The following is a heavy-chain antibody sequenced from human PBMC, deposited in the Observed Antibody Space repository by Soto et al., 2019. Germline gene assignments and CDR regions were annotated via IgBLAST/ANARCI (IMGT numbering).Heavy chain of an antibody. D-gene: IGHD6-13*01. CDR2: TYYRSKWYN. Sequence: SQTLSLTCAISGESVSSNSAAWNWIRQSPSRGLEWLGRTYYRSKWYNDYAVSVKSRITINPDTSKNQFSLQLNSVTPEDTAVYYCARGVPIAAAARDYYGMDVWGQGTTVTVSS. J-gene: IGHJ6*02. CDR1: GESVSSNSAA. V-gene: IGHV6-1*01. CDR3: ARGVPIAAAARDYYGMDV.